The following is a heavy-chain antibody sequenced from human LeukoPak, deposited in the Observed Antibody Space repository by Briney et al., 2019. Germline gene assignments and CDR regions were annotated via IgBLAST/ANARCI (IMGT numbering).Heavy chain of an antibody. J-gene: IGHJ4*02. CDR1: GYTFTSYG. D-gene: IGHD3-10*01. CDR3: AKGTKDYYGSGSFYLSRDHFISR. CDR2: ISAYNGNK. V-gene: IGHV1-18*01. Sequence: GASVKVSFKSTGYTFTSYGISWVRQAPGQGLEWVGGISAYNGNKNYAKKLQGRVTMTTDTSTRTAYMELRSLRSDDTAVYYCAKGTKDYYGSGSFYLSRDHFISRWGPGTLVTVSS.